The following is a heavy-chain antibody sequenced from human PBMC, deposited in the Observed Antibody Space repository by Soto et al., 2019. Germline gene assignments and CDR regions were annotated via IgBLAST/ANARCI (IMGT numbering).Heavy chain of an antibody. J-gene: IGHJ4*02. Sequence: SETLSLTCTVSGGSISSYYWSWIRQPPGKGLEWIGYIYYSGSTNYNPSLKSRVTISVDTFKNQFSLKLSSVTAADTAVYYCARRKKWELLPDYWGQGTLVTVSS. V-gene: IGHV4-59*08. CDR3: ARRKKWELLPDY. CDR1: GGSISSYY. D-gene: IGHD1-26*01. CDR2: IYYSGST.